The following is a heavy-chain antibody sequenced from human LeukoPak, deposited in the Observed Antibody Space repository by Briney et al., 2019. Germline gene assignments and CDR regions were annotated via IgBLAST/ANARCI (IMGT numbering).Heavy chain of an antibody. CDR1: GFTGSNNY. CDR3: VRVSLLTPYYFDY. J-gene: IGHJ4*02. D-gene: IGHD2-15*01. CDR2: IYSGGST. Sequence: PGGSLRLSCAASGFTGSNNYMSWVRQAPGKGLEWVSIIYSGGSTFYADSVKGRFTISRDISKNTLYLQMNSLRAEDTAVYYCVRVSLLTPYYFDYWGQGTLVTVSS. V-gene: IGHV3-53*01.